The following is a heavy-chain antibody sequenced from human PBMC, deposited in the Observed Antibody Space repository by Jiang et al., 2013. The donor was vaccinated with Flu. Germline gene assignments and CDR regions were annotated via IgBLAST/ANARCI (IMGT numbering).Heavy chain of an antibody. CDR1: GYTFTNHA. CDR3: ARREVRHFDY. J-gene: IGHJ4*02. CDR2: INTGNGNT. D-gene: IGHD1-26*01. Sequence: CKASGYTFTNHAIHWVRQAPGQRLEWMGWINTGNGNTKYSQKFQGRVTLTRDTSANTAYVELSSLTFEDTAVYYCARREVRHFDYWGQGTLVTVSS. V-gene: IGHV1-3*04.